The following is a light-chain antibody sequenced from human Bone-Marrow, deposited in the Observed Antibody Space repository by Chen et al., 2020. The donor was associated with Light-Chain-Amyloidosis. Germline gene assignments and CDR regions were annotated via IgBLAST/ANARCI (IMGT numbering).Light chain of an antibody. Sequence: DIQMTQSPSTLSASVGDRVTITCRASQSISSWLAWYQQNPGKAPKLLIYKASSLESWVPSRFSGSGSGTEFTRTISSLQPDDFATYYCQQYNSYPTFGPGTKVEIK. CDR1: QSISSW. CDR3: QQYNSYPT. CDR2: KAS. V-gene: IGKV1-5*03. J-gene: IGKJ1*01.